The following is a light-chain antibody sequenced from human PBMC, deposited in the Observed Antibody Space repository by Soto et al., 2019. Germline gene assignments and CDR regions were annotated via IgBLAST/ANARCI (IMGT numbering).Light chain of an antibody. CDR2: DVS. V-gene: IGKV3-20*01. CDR3: QQYVSSPFT. CDR1: QSVGSSY. J-gene: IGKJ3*01. Sequence: EIVLTQSPGTLSLSPGERATLSCRASQSVGSSYLTWYQQKPGQAPRLLIYDVSSRATGIPDRFSGSGSGTDFAIAISGLEPEDCVVYYCQQYVSSPFTFGTGTKVHIK.